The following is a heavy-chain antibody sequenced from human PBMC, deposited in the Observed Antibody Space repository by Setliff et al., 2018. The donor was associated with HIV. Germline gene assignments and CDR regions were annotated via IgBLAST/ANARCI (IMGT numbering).Heavy chain of an antibody. CDR2: ISGSGGST. D-gene: IGHD4-4*01. J-gene: IGHJ4*02. Sequence: GVLRLSCVASGFRFRGHAMNWVRQAPGKGLEWVSVISGSGGSTFYADSVKGRVTSSRDNSKNTVYLQMNSRRAEDTAVYYCAKTQTVITVYGPFDSWGQGTPVTVSS. V-gene: IGHV3-23*01. CDR1: GFRFRGHA. CDR3: AKTQTVITVYGPFDS.